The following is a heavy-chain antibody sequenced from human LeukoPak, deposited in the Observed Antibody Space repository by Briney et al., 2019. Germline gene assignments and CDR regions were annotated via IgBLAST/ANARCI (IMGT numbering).Heavy chain of an antibody. D-gene: IGHD6-13*01. V-gene: IGHV1-2*02. CDR2: INPNRGGT. CDR1: GYTFTGYY. CDR3: ARDSAIAAIGRVGDY. Sequence: GASVKVSCKASGYTFTGYYMHWVRQAPGQGLEWMGWINPNRGGTNYAQKFQGRVTMTRDTSINTAYMELSRLRSDDTAVYYCARDSAIAAIGRVGDYWGQGTLVTVSS. J-gene: IGHJ4*02.